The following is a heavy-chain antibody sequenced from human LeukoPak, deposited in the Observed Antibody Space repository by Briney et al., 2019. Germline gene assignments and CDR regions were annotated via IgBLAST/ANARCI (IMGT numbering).Heavy chain of an antibody. Sequence: ASVKVSCTASGYTFTSYDINWVRQATGQGLEWMGWMNPNRGNTGYAQKFSGGVTITRNTSTSTAYMELSSLRSEDTAVYYCARANWGRFDYLGQGTLVTVSS. V-gene: IGHV1-8*03. CDR2: MNPNRGNT. J-gene: IGHJ4*02. CDR1: GYTFTSYD. D-gene: IGHD7-27*01. CDR3: ARANWGRFDY.